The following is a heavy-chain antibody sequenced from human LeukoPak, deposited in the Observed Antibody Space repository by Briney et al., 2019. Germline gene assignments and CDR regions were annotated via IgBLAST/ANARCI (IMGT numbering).Heavy chain of an antibody. CDR3: ARGGADCSSTNCPLHWFDP. J-gene: IGHJ5*02. Sequence: ASVKVSCKASGYTFTSYGISWVRQAPGQGLEWMGWISAYNGNTNYAQKLEGRVTMTTDTSTSTAYMELRSLRSDDTAVYYGARGGADCSSTNCPLHWFDPWGQGTLVTVSS. V-gene: IGHV1-18*01. CDR2: ISAYNGNT. CDR1: GYTFTSYG. D-gene: IGHD2-2*01.